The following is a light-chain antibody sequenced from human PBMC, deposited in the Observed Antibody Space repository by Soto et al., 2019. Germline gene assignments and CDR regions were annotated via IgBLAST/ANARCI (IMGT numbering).Light chain of an antibody. J-gene: IGLJ2*01. CDR1: NIGSKS. Sequence: SYELTQPPSVSVAPGKTARITCGGNNIGSKSVHWYQEKPGQAPVLVIYYDSDRPSGIPERFSGSNSGNTATLTISRVEAGDEADYYCQVWDSLVVFGGGIKLTVL. CDR3: QVWDSLVV. V-gene: IGLV3-21*04. CDR2: YDS.